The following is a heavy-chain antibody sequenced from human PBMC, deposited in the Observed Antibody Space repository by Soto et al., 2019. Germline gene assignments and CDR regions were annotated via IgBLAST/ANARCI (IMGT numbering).Heavy chain of an antibody. D-gene: IGHD3-22*01. CDR1: GGTFSSYA. V-gene: IGHV1-69*13. CDR3: ARDSNKYYYDSSGPLDY. Sequence: SVKVSCKASGGTFSSYAINWVRQAPGQGLEWMGGIIPIFGTANYAQKFQGRVTITADESTSTAYMELSSLRSEDTAVYYCARDSNKYYYDSSGPLDYWGQGTLVTVSS. J-gene: IGHJ4*02. CDR2: IIPIFGTA.